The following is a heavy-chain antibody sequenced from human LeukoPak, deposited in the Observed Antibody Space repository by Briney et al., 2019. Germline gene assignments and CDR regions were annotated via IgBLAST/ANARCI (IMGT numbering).Heavy chain of an antibody. CDR1: GGSISSSSYY. CDR3: ASAGGVTMRYYYYMDV. V-gene: IGHV4-39*07. D-gene: IGHD4-23*01. J-gene: IGHJ6*03. CDR2: IYYSGST. Sequence: PSETLSLTCTVSGGSISSSSYYWGWIRQPPGKGLEWIGSIYYSGSTYYNPSLKSRVTISVDTSKNQFSLKLSSVTAADTAVYYCASAGGVTMRYYYYMDVWGKGTTVTVSS.